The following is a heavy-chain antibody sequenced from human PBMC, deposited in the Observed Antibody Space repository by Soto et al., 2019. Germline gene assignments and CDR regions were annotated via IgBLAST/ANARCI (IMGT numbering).Heavy chain of an antibody. Sequence: ASVKVSCKASGYTFTSYDINWVRQATGQGLEWMGWMNPNSGNTGYAQKFQGRVTMTRNTSISTAYMELSSLRSVDTAVYYCAITEGYCTNGVCYTFDYWGQGTLVTVSS. CDR2: MNPNSGNT. CDR3: AITEGYCTNGVCYTFDY. V-gene: IGHV1-8*01. D-gene: IGHD2-8*01. CDR1: GYTFTSYD. J-gene: IGHJ4*02.